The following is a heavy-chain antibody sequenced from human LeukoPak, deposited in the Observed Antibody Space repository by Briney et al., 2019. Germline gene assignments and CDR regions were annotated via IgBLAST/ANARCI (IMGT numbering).Heavy chain of an antibody. J-gene: IGHJ4*02. CDR1: GFTFSSHS. CDR2: ISDRGTTT. D-gene: IGHD4-17*01. V-gene: IGHV3-23*01. CDR3: AKTLTYYFDY. Sequence: GGSLRLSCAASGFTFSSHSMAWVRQAPGKGLEWVSGISDRGTTTYYADSVKGRFTSSRDNSKNTLYLQMNSLRAEDTAVYYCAKTLTYYFDYWGQGTLVTVSS.